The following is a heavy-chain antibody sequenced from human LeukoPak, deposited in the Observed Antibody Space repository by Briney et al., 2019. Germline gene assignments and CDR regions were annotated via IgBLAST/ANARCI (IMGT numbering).Heavy chain of an antibody. Sequence: SQTLSLTCAVSGGSISSGGYSWSWLRQPPGKGLEWIGYIYHSGSTYYNPSLKSRVTISLDTSKNQFSLKLRSVTAADTAVYYCARGVSTYYYGSGSYYTVDNWGQGTLVTVSS. CDR1: GGSISSGGYS. V-gene: IGHV4-30-2*01. CDR2: IYHSGST. J-gene: IGHJ4*02. D-gene: IGHD3-10*01. CDR3: ARGVSTYYYGSGSYYTVDN.